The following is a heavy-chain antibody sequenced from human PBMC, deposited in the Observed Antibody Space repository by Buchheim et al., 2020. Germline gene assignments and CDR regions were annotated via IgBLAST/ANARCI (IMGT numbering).Heavy chain of an antibody. V-gene: IGHV3-30*18. Sequence: QVQLVESGGGVVQPGRSLRLSCAASGFTFSSYGMHWVRQAPGKGLEWVAVISHDGSNKYYADSVKGRFTISRDNSKNTLYLQMNSLRAEDTAVYYCAKDSGGYSYGLSFDYWGQGTL. CDR1: GFTFSSYG. J-gene: IGHJ4*02. CDR3: AKDSGGYSYGLSFDY. D-gene: IGHD5-18*01. CDR2: ISHDGSNK.